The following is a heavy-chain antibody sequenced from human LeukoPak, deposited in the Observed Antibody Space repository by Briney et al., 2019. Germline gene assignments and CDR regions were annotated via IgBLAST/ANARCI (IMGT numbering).Heavy chain of an antibody. CDR1: GFTVSSNY. D-gene: IGHD3-10*01. CDR3: ARGTVTMVDY. Sequence: GGSLRLSCAASGFTVSSNYMSWVGQAPGRGLEWVSVIYSGGSTYYADSVKGRFTISRDNSKNTLFLQMNSLRAGDTAVYYCARGTVTMVDYWGQGTLVTVSS. CDR2: IYSGGST. J-gene: IGHJ4*02. V-gene: IGHV3-66*01.